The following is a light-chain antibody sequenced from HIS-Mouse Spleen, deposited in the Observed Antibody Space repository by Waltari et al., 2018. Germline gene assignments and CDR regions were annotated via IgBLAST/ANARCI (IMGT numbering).Light chain of an antibody. CDR3: QQLNSYPPT. CDR2: AAS. CDR1: QGISSY. J-gene: IGKJ1*01. V-gene: IGKV1-9*01. Sequence: DIQLTQSPSFLSASVGDRVTITCRASQGISSYLAWYQQKPGKATKLLIYAASTLQSGVPSRFSGSGSGTEFTLTISSLQPEDFATYYCQQLNSYPPTFGQGNKVEIK.